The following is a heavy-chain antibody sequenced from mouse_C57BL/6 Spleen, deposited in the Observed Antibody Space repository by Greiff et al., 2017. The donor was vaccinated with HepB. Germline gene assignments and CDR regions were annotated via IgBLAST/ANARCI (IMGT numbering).Heavy chain of an antibody. V-gene: IGHV6-6*01. J-gene: IGHJ3*01. Sequence: EVQLVESGGGLVQPGGSMKLSCAASGFTFSDAWMDWVRQSPEKGLEWVAEIRNKANNHATYYAESVKGRFTISRDDSKSSVYLQMNSLRAEDTVIYYGTHLSGTGFAYWGQGTLFTVSA. CDR1: GFTFSDAW. CDR2: IRNKANNHAT. D-gene: IGHD4-1*01. CDR3: THLSGTGFAY.